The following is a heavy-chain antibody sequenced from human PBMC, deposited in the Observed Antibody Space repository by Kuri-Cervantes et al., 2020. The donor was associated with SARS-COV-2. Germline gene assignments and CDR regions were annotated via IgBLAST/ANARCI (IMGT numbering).Heavy chain of an antibody. V-gene: IGHV3-23*01. D-gene: IGHD3-22*01. J-gene: IGHJ4*02. CDR3: ARDLVDSSGYSGLGY. Sequence: GESLKISCAASGFIFSNYAMSWVRQAPGKGLEWVSTISHSGSTIHYADSVKGRFTISRDSSKNTLFLRMYSLRGDDTAIYYCARDLVDSSGYSGLGYWGQGTLVTVSS. CDR1: GFIFSNYA. CDR2: ISHSGSTI.